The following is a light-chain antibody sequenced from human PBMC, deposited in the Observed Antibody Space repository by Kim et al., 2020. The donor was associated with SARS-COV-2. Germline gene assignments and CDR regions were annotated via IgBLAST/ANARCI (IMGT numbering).Light chain of an antibody. Sequence: SPGEGATLSGRASQSVSSNLAWYQQKPGQAPRLLIYSASTRATGIPARFSGSGSGTEFTLTISSLQSEDFAVYYCQQYNNWPYTFGQGTKLEI. V-gene: IGKV3-15*01. CDR1: QSVSSN. J-gene: IGKJ2*01. CDR3: QQYNNWPYT. CDR2: SAS.